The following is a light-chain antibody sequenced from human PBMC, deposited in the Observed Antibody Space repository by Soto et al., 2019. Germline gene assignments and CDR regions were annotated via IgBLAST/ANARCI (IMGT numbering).Light chain of an antibody. V-gene: IGKV3-20*01. CDR1: QSVNNAY. CDR3: QQYGTSVLT. CDR2: DAS. J-gene: IGKJ4*01. Sequence: EIVLTQSPGTLSLSPGERATLSCRASQSVNNAYLAWYQQKPGQAPRLLIYDASKRATGIPDRFSGSWSGTEFTLTISRLEPEDFAVYYCQQYGTSVLTFGGGTKVEIK.